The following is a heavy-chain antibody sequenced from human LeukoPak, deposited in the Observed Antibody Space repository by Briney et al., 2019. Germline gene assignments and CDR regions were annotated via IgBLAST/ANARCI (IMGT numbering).Heavy chain of an antibody. CDR2: IKQDGSEK. CDR3: TRGRPHGNDY. CDR1: GFILSSYW. Sequence: PGGSLRLSCVASGFILSSYWMSWIRQAPGKGLEWVANIKQDGSEKYYVDSVKGRFSISRDNAKNTLYLQMNSLRVEDTAVYYCTRGRPHGNDYWGQGTLVTVSS. J-gene: IGHJ4*02. V-gene: IGHV3-7*01. D-gene: IGHD4-23*01.